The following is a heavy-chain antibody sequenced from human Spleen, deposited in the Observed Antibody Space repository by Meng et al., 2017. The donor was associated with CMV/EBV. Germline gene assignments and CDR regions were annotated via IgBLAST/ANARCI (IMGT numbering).Heavy chain of an antibody. Sequence: SETLSLTCTVSGSSISSYYWSWIRQPPGKGLEWIGYIYYSGSTNYNPSLKSRVTISVDTSKNQFSLKLSSVTAADTAVYYCARGRTGYCSSTSCHTHYGMDVWGQGTTVTVSS. D-gene: IGHD2-2*02. V-gene: IGHV4-59*01. CDR3: ARGRTGYCSSTSCHTHYGMDV. CDR2: IYYSGST. CDR1: GSSISSYY. J-gene: IGHJ6*02.